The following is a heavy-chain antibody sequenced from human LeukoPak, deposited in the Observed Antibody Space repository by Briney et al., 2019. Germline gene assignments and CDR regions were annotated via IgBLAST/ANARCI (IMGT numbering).Heavy chain of an antibody. J-gene: IGHJ4*02. V-gene: IGHV3-74*01. CDR3: AGGEQWLDFDY. Sequence: GGSLRLSCVASGFTFSNYWMHWVRQAPGKGLVWVSRINSDESSTTYADSVKGRFTISRDNAKNTLYLQMNSLRVEDTAVYYCAGGEQWLDFDYWGQGTLVTVSS. CDR1: GFTFSNYW. CDR2: INSDESST. D-gene: IGHD6-19*01.